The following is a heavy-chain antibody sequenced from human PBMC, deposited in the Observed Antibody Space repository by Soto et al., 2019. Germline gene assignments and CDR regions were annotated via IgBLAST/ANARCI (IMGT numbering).Heavy chain of an antibody. CDR1: GYTFTGYY. CDR3: ARGGWNYVHYYYGMDV. Sequence: QVPLVQSGAEVKKPGASVKVSCKASGYTFTGYYMHWVRQAPGQGLEWMGWINPNSGGTNYAQKFQGWVTMTRDTSISTAYMELSRLRSDDTAVYYYARGGWNYVHYYYGMDVWGQGTTVTVSS. V-gene: IGHV1-2*04. J-gene: IGHJ6*02. CDR2: INPNSGGT. D-gene: IGHD1-7*01.